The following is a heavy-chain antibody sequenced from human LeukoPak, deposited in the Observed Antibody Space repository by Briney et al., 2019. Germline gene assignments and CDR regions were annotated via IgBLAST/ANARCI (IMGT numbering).Heavy chain of an antibody. CDR3: ARDLWVAVAGAFDY. CDR2: ISSSSITI. CDR1: GFTFSRYN. V-gene: IGHV3-48*02. Sequence: TGGSLRLSCAAPGFTFSRYNMNWVRQAPGKGREWVSYISSSSITIYYADSVKGRFTISRDNARNSLFLQMNSLRDEDTAVYYCARDLWVAVAGAFDYWGQGTLVTVS. D-gene: IGHD6-19*01. J-gene: IGHJ4*02.